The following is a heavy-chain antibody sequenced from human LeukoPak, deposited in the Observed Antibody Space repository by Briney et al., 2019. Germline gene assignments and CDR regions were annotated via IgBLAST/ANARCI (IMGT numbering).Heavy chain of an antibody. J-gene: IGHJ3*02. V-gene: IGHV3-21*01. CDR2: ISSSSS. D-gene: IGHD6-6*01. CDR1: GFTFRSYS. Sequence: MAGGSLRLSCAASGFTFRSYSMNWVRQAPGKGLEWVSSISSSSSIYADSVKGRFTISRDNAKNSLYLQMNSLRAEDTAVYYCARAIAARYYAFDIWGQGTMVTVSS. CDR3: ARAIAARYYAFDI.